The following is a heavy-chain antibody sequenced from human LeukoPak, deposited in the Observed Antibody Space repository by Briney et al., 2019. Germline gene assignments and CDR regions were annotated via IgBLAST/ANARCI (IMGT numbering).Heavy chain of an antibody. CDR2: ISPSSSSI. D-gene: IGHD2-2*01. V-gene: IGHV3-48*02. Sequence: GGSLRLSCAASGFTFSSYSMNWVRQAPGKGLEWVTYISPSSSSIYSADSVKGRFTISRDNAENSLYLQMNSLRDDDTAVYYCARAAYASSPDYWGQGTLVTVSS. CDR3: ARAAYASSPDY. CDR1: GFTFSSYS. J-gene: IGHJ4*02.